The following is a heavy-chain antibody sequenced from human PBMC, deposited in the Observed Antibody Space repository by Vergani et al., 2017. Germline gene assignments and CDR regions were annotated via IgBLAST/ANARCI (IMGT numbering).Heavy chain of an antibody. Sequence: EVQLLESGGGLVQPGGSLRLSCAASGFTFSSYAMSWVRQAPGKGLEWVSAISGSGGSTSYADSVKGRLTISRDNYKNTLYLQMNSLRAEDTAVNYCARRRGMIGAFDIWGQGTMVTVSS. D-gene: IGHD3-22*01. CDR1: GFTFSSYA. V-gene: IGHV3-23*01. CDR3: ARRRGMIGAFDI. CDR2: ISGSGGST. J-gene: IGHJ3*02.